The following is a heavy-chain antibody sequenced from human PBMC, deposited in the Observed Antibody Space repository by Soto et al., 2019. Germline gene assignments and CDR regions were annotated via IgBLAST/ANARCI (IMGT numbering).Heavy chain of an antibody. J-gene: IGHJ4*02. D-gene: IGHD3-22*01. CDR1: GYTLSSYY. V-gene: IGHV1-46*01. Sequence: ASVKVSCKASGYTLSSYYMHWVRQAPGQGLEWMGRINPSDGSTSYAQKFQGRVTMTRDTSTSTVYMELSSLKSEDTAAYYCARESSGYYWFYWGQGTLVTVSS. CDR2: INPSDGST. CDR3: ARESSGYYWFY.